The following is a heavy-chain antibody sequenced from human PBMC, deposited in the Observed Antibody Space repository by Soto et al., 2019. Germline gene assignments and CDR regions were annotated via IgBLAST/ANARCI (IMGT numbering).Heavy chain of an antibody. D-gene: IGHD2-2*01. CDR1: GNTFTSYA. V-gene: IGHV1-3*01. J-gene: IGHJ5*02. Sequence: ASVKVSCKASGNTFTSYAVHWVRQAPGQRLEWMGWINAGNGNTKYSQKFQGRVTITRDTSASTVYMEVTAADTAVYYCARGLRCSSTSCYVGGHNWFDPWGQGTLVTVSS. CDR2: INAGNGNT. CDR3: ARGLRCSSTSCYVGGHNWFDP.